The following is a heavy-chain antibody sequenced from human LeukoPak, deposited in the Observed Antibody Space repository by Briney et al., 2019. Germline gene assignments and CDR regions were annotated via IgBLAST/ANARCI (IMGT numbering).Heavy chain of an antibody. CDR3: ASGWLQFPVWDY. CDR1: GYTFTSNY. Sequence: ASVEVSCKAFGYTFTSNYMHWVRQAPGQGREWMGWINRNTGCTNYALNFQGRVTLTWDTSMSTVYMELSRLKSDDTAVYFCASGWLQFPVWDYWGQGSLVTVSS. J-gene: IGHJ4*02. V-gene: IGHV1-2*02. CDR2: INRNTGCT. D-gene: IGHD5-24*01.